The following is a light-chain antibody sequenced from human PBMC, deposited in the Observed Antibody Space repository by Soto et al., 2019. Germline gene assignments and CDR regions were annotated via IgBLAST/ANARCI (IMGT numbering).Light chain of an antibody. J-gene: IGKJ2*01. Sequence: TQSPSSLSASVGDSVTITCRAGQGIRDDLSWFQAKPGAAPKLLIHAATTLQTGVSSRFSGSGYGTDFTLTITSLQPEDFATYYCLQDYNYPYTFGQGTKVYIK. CDR1: QGIRDD. V-gene: IGKV1-6*01. CDR2: AAT. CDR3: LQDYNYPYT.